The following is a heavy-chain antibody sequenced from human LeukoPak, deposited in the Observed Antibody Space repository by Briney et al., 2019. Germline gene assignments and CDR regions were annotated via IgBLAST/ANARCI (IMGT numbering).Heavy chain of an antibody. CDR2: TNPSNGNA. D-gene: IGHD2-21*01. CDR3: ARANNQFLAGYFSYYMDV. Sequence: ASVTVTFKSAGYSFPTYGNTWVRQAHAQGLEWLGLTNPSNGNANSAQKLQDRVTMTTNSSTSTAYMDLASLTSDDTATYYCARANNQFLAGYFSYYMDVWGKGTTVTVSS. J-gene: IGHJ6*03. V-gene: IGHV1-18*01. CDR1: GYSFPTYG.